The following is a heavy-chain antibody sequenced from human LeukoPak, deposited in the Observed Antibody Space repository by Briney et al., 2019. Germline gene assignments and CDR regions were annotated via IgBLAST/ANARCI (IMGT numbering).Heavy chain of an antibody. J-gene: IGHJ5*02. CDR2: IDPSDSYT. Sequence: GESLRISCKGSGYSFTSYWISWVRQMPGKGLEWMGRIDPSDSYTNYSPSSQGHVTISADKSISTAYLQWSSLKASDTAMYYCARLEPHYSGWIDWFDPWGQGTLVTVSS. CDR3: ARLEPHYSGWIDWFDP. D-gene: IGHD6-19*01. CDR1: GYSFTSYW. V-gene: IGHV5-10-1*01.